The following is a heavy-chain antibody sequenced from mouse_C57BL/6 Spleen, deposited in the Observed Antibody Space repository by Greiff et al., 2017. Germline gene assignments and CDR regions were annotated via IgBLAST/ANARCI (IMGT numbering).Heavy chain of an antibody. CDR2: INPSTGGT. Sequence: VQLQQSGPELVKPGASVKISCKASGYSFTGYYMNWVKQSPEKSLEWIGEINPSTGGTTYNQKFKAKATLTVDKSSSTAYMQLKSLTSEDSAVYYCARVPYYGNAMDYWGQGTSVTVSS. CDR1: GYSFTGYY. J-gene: IGHJ4*01. D-gene: IGHD1-1*01. CDR3: ARVPYYGNAMDY. V-gene: IGHV1-42*01.